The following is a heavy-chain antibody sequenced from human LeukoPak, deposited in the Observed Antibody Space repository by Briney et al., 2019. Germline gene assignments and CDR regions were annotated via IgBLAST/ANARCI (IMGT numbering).Heavy chain of an antibody. V-gene: IGHV3-21*01. CDR1: GFTFSSYS. J-gene: IGHJ3*02. CDR2: ISSSSSYI. CDR3: ARDTGRAPSEDDAFGI. Sequence: PGGSLRLSCAASGFTFSSYSMNWVRQAPGKGLEWVSSISSSSSYIYYADSVKGRFTISRDNAKNSLYLQMNSLRAEDTAVYYCARDTGRAPSEDDAFGIWGQGTMVTVSS. D-gene: IGHD3-10*01.